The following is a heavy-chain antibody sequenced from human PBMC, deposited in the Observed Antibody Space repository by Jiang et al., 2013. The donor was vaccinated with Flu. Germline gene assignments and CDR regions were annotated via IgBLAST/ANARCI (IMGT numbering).Heavy chain of an antibody. CDR1: YG. V-gene: IGHV1-18*01. CDR3: ARVGRNDYSNYGDAFDI. Sequence: YGISWVRQAPGQGLEWMGWISAYNGNTNYAQKLQGRVTMTTDTSTSTAYMELRSLRSDDTAVYYCARVGRNDYSNYGDAFDIWGQGTMVTVSS. J-gene: IGHJ3*02. D-gene: IGHD4-11*01. CDR2: ISAYNGNT.